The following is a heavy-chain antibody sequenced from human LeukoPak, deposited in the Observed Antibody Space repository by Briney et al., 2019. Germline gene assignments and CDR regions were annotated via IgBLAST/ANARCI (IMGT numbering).Heavy chain of an antibody. CDR2: ISWNSASI. D-gene: IGHD3-22*01. CDR3: AKAYYYDSSGYLDY. CDR1: GFTFDDYA. V-gene: IGHV3-9*01. J-gene: IGHJ4*03. Sequence: GSSLTLSCAASGFTFDDYAMHWVRQAPGKGLERVSGISWNSASIVYADSVKGRFTISRDNAKNSLYLQMNSLRAEDTALYYCAKAYYYDSSGYLDYWGHGILVTVSS.